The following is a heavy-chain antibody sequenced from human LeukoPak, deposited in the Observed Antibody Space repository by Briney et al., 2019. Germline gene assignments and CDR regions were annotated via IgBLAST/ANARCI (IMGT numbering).Heavy chain of an antibody. J-gene: IGHJ5*02. Sequence: ASVKVSCKAPGYTFTGYYMHWVRQAPGQGLEWMGWINPNSGGTNYAQKFQGRVTMTRDTSISTAYMELSRLRSDDTAVYYCAREYQLLYNWFDPWGQGTLVTVSS. CDR1: GYTFTGYY. D-gene: IGHD2-2*01. CDR2: INPNSGGT. V-gene: IGHV1-2*02. CDR3: AREYQLLYNWFDP.